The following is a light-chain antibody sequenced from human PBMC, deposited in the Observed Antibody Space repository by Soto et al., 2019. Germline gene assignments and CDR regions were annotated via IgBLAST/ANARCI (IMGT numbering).Light chain of an antibody. CDR2: GAS. V-gene: IGKV1-9*01. CDR1: QGIRSY. Sequence: GYRVTITCRSIQGIRSYLAWYQQRPGKAPELLIYGASTLRPGGASRFSGSGSGTEFTLTISSRQPDDFATYFCQQLNTFPTFLTFAPGTKVD. CDR3: QQLNTFPTFLT. J-gene: IGKJ3*01.